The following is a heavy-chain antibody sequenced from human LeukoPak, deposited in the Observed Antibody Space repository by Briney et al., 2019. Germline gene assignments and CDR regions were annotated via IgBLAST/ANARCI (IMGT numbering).Heavy chain of an antibody. Sequence: ASVKVSCKASGYTFTSYYMHWVRQAPGQRLECMGLTHPSGGSARYAQKFQGKITMTKDTSTSTVYIGLSRLTSDDTAVYYCARMDMDPAMVTNFFDYWGQGTLVIVSS. V-gene: IGHV1-46*01. CDR3: ARMDMDPAMVTNFFDY. CDR2: THPSGGSA. D-gene: IGHD5-18*01. J-gene: IGHJ4*02. CDR1: GYTFTSYY.